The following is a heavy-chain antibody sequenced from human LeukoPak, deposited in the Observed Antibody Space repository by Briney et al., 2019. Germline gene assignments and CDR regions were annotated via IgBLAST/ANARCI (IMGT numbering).Heavy chain of an antibody. D-gene: IGHD4-11*01. Sequence: GGSLRLSCTASGFTFSSYAMNWVRQAPGKGLEWVSGIGAGGTFTYYADSVKGRFTISRDNSRNTLYLQMNSLRADDTAVYYCAKDLDYTTSGYYFDYWGQGTLVTVSS. V-gene: IGHV3-23*01. CDR2: IGAGGTFT. CDR1: GFTFSSYA. CDR3: AKDLDYTTSGYYFDY. J-gene: IGHJ4*02.